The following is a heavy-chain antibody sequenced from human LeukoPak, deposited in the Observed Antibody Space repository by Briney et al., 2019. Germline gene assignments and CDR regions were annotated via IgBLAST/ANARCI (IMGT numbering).Heavy chain of an antibody. V-gene: IGHV4-4*02. CDR1: VGSISSGNW. CDR2: IYHNGTH. Sequence: PSGTLSLTCTVSVGSISSGNWWTWVRQSPGKGLEWIGEIYHNGTHNYNPSLKSRVTISADTFKNHFSLKLTSVTAADTAVYYCATAPILRGEGGEHYKYGMDVWDQGTTVIVSS. J-gene: IGHJ6*02. CDR3: ATAPILRGEGGEHYKYGMDV. D-gene: IGHD2-2*02.